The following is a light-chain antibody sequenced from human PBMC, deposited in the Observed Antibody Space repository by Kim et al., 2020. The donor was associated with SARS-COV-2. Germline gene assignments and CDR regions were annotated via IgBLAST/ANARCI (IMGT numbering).Light chain of an antibody. CDR1: SSNIGSNT. Sequence: GQRVTISCSGSSSNIGSNTVNGYQQHPRTAPKLLIYSNTQRPSGGPDRFSGSKSGTSASLAISGLQSEDEADYYCAAWDDSLNGPVFGGGTQLTVL. V-gene: IGLV1-44*01. CDR3: AAWDDSLNGPV. CDR2: SNT. J-gene: IGLJ2*01.